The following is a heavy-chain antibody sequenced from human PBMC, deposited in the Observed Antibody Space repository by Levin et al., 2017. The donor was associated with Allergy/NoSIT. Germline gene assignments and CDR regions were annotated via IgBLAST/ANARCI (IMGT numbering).Heavy chain of an antibody. CDR3: ANATVAGELDY. CDR1: GFTFSSYA. J-gene: IGHJ4*02. Sequence: GESLKISCAASGFTFSSYAMSWVRQAPGKGLEWVSAISGSGGSTYYADSVKGRFTISRDNSKNTLYLQMNSLRAEDTAVYYCANATVAGELDYWGQGTLVTVSS. V-gene: IGHV3-23*01. CDR2: ISGSGGST. D-gene: IGHD6-19*01.